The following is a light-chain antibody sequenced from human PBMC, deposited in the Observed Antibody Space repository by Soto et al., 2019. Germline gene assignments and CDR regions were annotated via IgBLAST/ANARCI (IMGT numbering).Light chain of an antibody. J-gene: IGKJ4*01. CDR3: QQYNFWPPLT. CDR1: QSLSSSY. Sequence: EIVLTQSPGTLSLSPGDRATLSCRASQSLSSSYLAWYRQKPGQAPRLLISDASTRATGVPARFSGSGSGTEFTLTISSLQSEDSGIYYCQQYNFWPPLTFGGGTKVEIK. V-gene: IGKV3-15*01. CDR2: DAS.